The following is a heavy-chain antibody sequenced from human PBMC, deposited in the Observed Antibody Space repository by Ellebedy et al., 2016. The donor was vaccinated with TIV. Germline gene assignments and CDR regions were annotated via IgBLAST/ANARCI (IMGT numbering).Heavy chain of an antibody. J-gene: IGHJ4*01. CDR3: ARESGYDPSGYVPSH. CDR2: ISYDGNKE. CDR1: GFTFSSHA. Sequence: GGSLRLSCAASGFTFSSHAMHWVRQAPGKGLQWVAAISYDGNKEFNADSVKGRLTISKDTSSNTLYLQMNSLRPDDTAFYFCARESGYDPSGYVPSHWGHGTLVTVSS. V-gene: IGHV3-30-3*01. D-gene: IGHD3-22*01.